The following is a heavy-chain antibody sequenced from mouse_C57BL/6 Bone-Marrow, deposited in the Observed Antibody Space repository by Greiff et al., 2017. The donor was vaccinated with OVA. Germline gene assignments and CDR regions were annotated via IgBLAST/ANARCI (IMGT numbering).Heavy chain of an antibody. CDR2: IDPSDSYT. CDR3: STPVLC. J-gene: IGHJ2*01. D-gene: IGHD6-1*01. CDR1: GYTFTNYC. V-gene: IGHV1-50*01. Sequence: VQLQQSGAELVKPGASVKLSCKASGYTFTNYCMHWVKQSPGQGLEWIGEIDPSDSYTNYNQKFKGKATLTVDTSSSTAYMQLLSLTSEDSAVYYCSTPVLCWGQGTTLTVSS.